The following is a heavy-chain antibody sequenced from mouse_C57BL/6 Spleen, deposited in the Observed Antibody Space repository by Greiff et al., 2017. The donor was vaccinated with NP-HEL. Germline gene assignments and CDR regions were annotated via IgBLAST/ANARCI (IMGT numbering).Heavy chain of an antibody. J-gene: IGHJ4*01. V-gene: IGHV5-4*01. CDR2: ISDGGSYT. Sequence: EVMLVESGGGLVKPGGSLKLSCAASGFTFSSYAMSWVRQTPEKRLEWVATISDGGSYTYYPDNVKGRFTISRDNAKNNLYLQMSHLKSEDTAMYYCARDLPYYAMDYWGQGTSVTVSS. CDR1: GFTFSSYA. CDR3: ARDLPYYAMDY. D-gene: IGHD2-1*01.